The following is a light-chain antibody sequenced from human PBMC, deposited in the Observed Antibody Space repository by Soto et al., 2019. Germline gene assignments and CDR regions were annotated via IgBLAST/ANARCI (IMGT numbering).Light chain of an antibody. J-gene: IGKJ1*01. CDR2: RAS. Sequence: EIVMTQSPPTLSVSAGERATLSCRASQSISTNVAWFQQKPGQAPSLLIFRASIRASGVPARFSGSGSGTEFTLTISSLQSEDFAVYFCRQYENWPKTFGQGTKVDIK. CDR3: RQYENWPKT. V-gene: IGKV3-15*01. CDR1: QSISTN.